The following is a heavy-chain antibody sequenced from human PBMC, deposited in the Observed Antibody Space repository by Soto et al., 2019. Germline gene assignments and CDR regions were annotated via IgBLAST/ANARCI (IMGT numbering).Heavy chain of an antibody. V-gene: IGHV4-38-2*02. CDR3: ARDRDDSSGYYPAFYYGMDV. CDR1: GYSISSGYY. J-gene: IGHJ6*02. D-gene: IGHD3-22*01. Sequence: SETLSLTCAVSGYSISSGYYWGCIRQPPGKGLEWIGSIYHSGSTYYNPSLKSRVTISVDTSKNQFSLKLSSVTAADTAVYYCARDRDDSSGYYPAFYYGMDVWGQGTTVTVSS. CDR2: IYHSGST.